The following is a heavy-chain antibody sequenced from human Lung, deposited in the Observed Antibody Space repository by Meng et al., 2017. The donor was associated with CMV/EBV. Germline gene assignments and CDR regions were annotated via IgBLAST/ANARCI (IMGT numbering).Heavy chain of an antibody. V-gene: IGHV3-21*01. CDR3: SRKPRYSSGCYDY. CDR2: ISSGSSSI. J-gene: IGHJ4*02. D-gene: IGHD6-19*01. CDR1: GFILSRHS. Sequence: ETLSLTCAASGFILSRHSMNWVRQAPGKGLEWVSSISSGSSSIYYADSVKGRFTVSRDNAKNSLYLQMDSPRVDDTAVYYCSRKPRYSSGCYDYWGQGTLVTVSS.